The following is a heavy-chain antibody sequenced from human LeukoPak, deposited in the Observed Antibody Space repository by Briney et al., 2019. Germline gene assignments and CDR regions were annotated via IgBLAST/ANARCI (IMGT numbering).Heavy chain of an antibody. CDR2: IYYSGST. CDR1: GGSISSSSYY. Sequence: SETLSLTCTVSGGSISSSSYYWGWIRQPPGKGLEWIGSIYYSGSTYYNPSLKSRVTISVDTSKNQFSLKLSSVTAADTAVYYCARDTYYYGSGSHPIDYWGQGTLVTVSS. D-gene: IGHD3-10*01. J-gene: IGHJ4*02. CDR3: ARDTYYYGSGSHPIDY. V-gene: IGHV4-39*07.